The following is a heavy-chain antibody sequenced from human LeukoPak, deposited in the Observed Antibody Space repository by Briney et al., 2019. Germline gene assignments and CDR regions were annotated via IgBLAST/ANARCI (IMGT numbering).Heavy chain of an antibody. CDR1: GFTFSSYA. Sequence: GGSLRLSCADSGFTFSSYAMHWVRQAPGKGLEWVAVISYDGSNKYYADPVKGRFTISRDNSKNTLYLQMNSLRAEDTAVYYCARRDWGGDFWSGSYFFDYWGQGTLVTVSS. CDR2: ISYDGSNK. D-gene: IGHD3-3*01. V-gene: IGHV3-30-3*01. CDR3: ARRDWGGDFWSGSYFFDY. J-gene: IGHJ4*02.